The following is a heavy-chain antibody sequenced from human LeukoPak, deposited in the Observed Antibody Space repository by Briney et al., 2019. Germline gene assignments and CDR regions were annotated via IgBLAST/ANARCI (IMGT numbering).Heavy chain of an antibody. CDR3: ARDTHYDILTGPFDY. V-gene: IGHV3-30*04. CDR1: GFTFSSYA. D-gene: IGHD3-9*01. Sequence: TGRSLRLSCAASGFTFSSYAMHWVRQAPGKGLEWVAVISYDGSNKYYADSVKGRFTISRDNSKNTPYLQMNSLRAEDTAVYYCARDTHYDILTGPFDYWGQVTLVTVSS. J-gene: IGHJ4*02. CDR2: ISYDGSNK.